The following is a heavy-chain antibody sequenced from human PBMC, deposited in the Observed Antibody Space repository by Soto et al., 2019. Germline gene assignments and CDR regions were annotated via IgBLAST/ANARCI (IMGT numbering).Heavy chain of an antibody. V-gene: IGHV1-18*01. Sequence: ASVKVSCKASGYTFTSYGISWVRQAPGQGLEWMGWISAYNGNTNYAQKLQGRVTMTTDTSTSTAYMELRSLRSDDTAVYYCAAGTILSSRDLSGMDVWGHGTTVTVSS. CDR3: AAGTILSSRDLSGMDV. CDR2: ISAYNGNT. J-gene: IGHJ6*02. CDR1: GYTFTSYG. D-gene: IGHD3-3*01.